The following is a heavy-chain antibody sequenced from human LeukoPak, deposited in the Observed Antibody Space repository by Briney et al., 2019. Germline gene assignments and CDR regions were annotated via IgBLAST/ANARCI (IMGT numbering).Heavy chain of an antibody. CDR1: GFTFSRYA. Sequence: GGSVRLSCGVSGFTFSRYAMQGLRQAPGKALEGVAVISYDGSNKYYADSVKGLFTTSTDNSKNTLYLQMNSLGAEDTAVYYCASGVDTAMVITNYGMDVWGQGTTVTVSS. D-gene: IGHD5-18*01. V-gene: IGHV3-30*04. CDR2: ISYDGSNK. CDR3: ASGVDTAMVITNYGMDV. J-gene: IGHJ6*02.